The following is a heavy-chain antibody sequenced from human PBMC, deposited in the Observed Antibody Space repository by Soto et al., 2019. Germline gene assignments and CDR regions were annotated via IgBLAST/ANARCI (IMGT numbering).Heavy chain of an antibody. CDR3: GSAVRLRYTYYYYGMDV. D-gene: IGHD5-18*01. CDR1: GYTFTNYY. CDR2: IIPIFGTA. J-gene: IGHJ6*02. V-gene: IGHV1-69*13. Sequence: SVKVSCKASGYTFTNYYMHWVRQAPGQGLEWMGGIIPIFGTANYAQKFQGRVTITADESTSTAYMELSSLRSEDTAVYYCGSAVRLRYTYYYYGMDVWGQGTTVTVSS.